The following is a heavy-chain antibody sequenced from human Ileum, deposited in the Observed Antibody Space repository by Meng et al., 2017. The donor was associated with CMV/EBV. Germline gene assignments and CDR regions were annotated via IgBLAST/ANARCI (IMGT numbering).Heavy chain of an antibody. Sequence: SETLSLTCTVSGGSISSYYWSWIRQSPGKGLEWIGYIHHSGTTNHNPSLRSRVIMSVDTSNNQFSLKLTSVTAADTAVYYCARDSYHYGSSTYNWFDPWGQGILVTVSS. V-gene: IGHV4-59*01. D-gene: IGHD3-10*01. J-gene: IGHJ5*02. CDR3: ARDSYHYGSSTYNWFDP. CDR1: GGSISSYY. CDR2: IHHSGTT.